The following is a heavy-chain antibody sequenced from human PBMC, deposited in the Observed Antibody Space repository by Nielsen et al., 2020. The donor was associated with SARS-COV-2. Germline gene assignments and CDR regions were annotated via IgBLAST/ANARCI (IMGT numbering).Heavy chain of an antibody. CDR2: IYYSGTT. D-gene: IGHD3-10*01. CDR1: GDSINYFY. J-gene: IGHJ4*02. Sequence: SETLSLTCTVPGDSINYFYLSWIRQPPGKGLEWIGYIYYSGTTNYNPSLKSRVTISVDTSKNQFSLKVSSVTAADTAVYYCARDRDVGMGSYWGQGTLVTVS. V-gene: IGHV4-59*12. CDR3: ARDRDVGMGSY.